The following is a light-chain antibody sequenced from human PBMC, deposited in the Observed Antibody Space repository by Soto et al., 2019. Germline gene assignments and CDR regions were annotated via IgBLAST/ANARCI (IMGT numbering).Light chain of an antibody. Sequence: QYALTQPASVSGSPGQSITISCTGSSSDVGAYNYVSWYQQHPGKAPRLMIYEVTNRPSGVSNRFSGSKSGNTASLTISGLRAEDEADYYCSSYTSGSTLVVFGGGTKLTVL. V-gene: IGLV2-14*01. CDR2: EVT. CDR1: SSDVGAYNY. J-gene: IGLJ2*01. CDR3: SSYTSGSTLVV.